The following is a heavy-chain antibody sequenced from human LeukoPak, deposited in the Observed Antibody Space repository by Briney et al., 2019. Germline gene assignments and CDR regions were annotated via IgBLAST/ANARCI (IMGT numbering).Heavy chain of an antibody. CDR3: GCHSRCAFWFDP. V-gene: IGHV4-39*02. D-gene: IGHD2-8*01. CDR2: TYYSGST. Sequence: SETLSLTCTVSGGSLSSSSYYWGWHRQPPGKRLEWIGSTYYSGSTYYNPSLKRRVTISVDTSNNHFPLKLSPLTAAPPAVYYYGCHSRCAFWFDPWGQGTLVTVSS. J-gene: IGHJ5*02. CDR1: GGSLSSSSYY.